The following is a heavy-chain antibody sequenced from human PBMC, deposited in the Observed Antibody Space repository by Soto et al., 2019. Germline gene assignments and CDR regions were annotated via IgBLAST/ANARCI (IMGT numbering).Heavy chain of an antibody. CDR3: ARVIPYGDYAPGGERVIYYYGMDV. D-gene: IGHD4-17*01. J-gene: IGHJ6*02. CDR2: IIPIFGTA. V-gene: IGHV1-69*01. CDR1: GGTFSSYA. Sequence: QVQLVQSGAEVKKPGSSVKVSCKASGGTFSSYAISWVRQAPGQGLEWMGGIIPIFGTAHYAQKFQGRVTITVDESTSTAYMELSSLRSEDTAVYYCARVIPYGDYAPGGERVIYYYGMDVWGQGTTVTVSS.